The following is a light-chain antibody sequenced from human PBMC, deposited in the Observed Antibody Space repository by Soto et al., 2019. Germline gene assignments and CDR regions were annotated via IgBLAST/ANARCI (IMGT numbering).Light chain of an antibody. Sequence: EIVLTQSPATLSLSPGERATLSCRASQSVRGSLAWYQQKPGQDPRLLIYDASNMATGIPARFSRGGSGTDFTLTISSLEPEDFAVYYCQQRSNWPTFGPGTKVDIK. V-gene: IGKV3-11*01. CDR2: DAS. CDR3: QQRSNWPT. CDR1: QSVRGS. J-gene: IGKJ3*01.